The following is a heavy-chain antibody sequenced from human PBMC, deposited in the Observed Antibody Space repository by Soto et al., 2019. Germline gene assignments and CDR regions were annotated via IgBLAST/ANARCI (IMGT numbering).Heavy chain of an antibody. CDR2: IYYTGIT. J-gene: IGHJ5*01. CDR3: ATGTSSWFES. CDR1: GGSISRDSYY. D-gene: IGHD1-1*01. Sequence: QVQLQESGPGLVKPSQTLSLTCSVSGGSISRDSYYWTWIRQHLGKGLEWIGYIYYTGITHYSPSLRTRVTISVDTSNSQFSLNLNSVTAADTAVYYCATGTSSWFESWGQGTLVTVSS. V-gene: IGHV4-31*03.